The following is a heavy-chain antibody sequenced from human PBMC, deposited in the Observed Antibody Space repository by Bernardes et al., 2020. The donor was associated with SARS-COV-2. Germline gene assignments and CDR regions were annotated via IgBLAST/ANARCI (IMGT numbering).Heavy chain of an antibody. D-gene: IGHD3-16*02. J-gene: IGHJ4*02. Sequence: ASVKVSCKVSGSTLSVLSMHWVRQVPGKGLEWMGGPDPVYGEKIYAQNFQGRVTMTEDTSTDTAYMELSSLRSEDTAVYYCATGVMITFGGVIGPGDYWGQGTLVTVSS. CDR3: ATGVMITFGGVIGPGDY. CDR2: PDPVYGEK. CDR1: GSTLSVLS. V-gene: IGHV1-24*01.